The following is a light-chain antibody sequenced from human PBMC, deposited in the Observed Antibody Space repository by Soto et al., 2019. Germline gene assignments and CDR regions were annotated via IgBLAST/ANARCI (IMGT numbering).Light chain of an antibody. V-gene: IGKV3-15*01. CDR3: QQYGSSGT. Sequence: EIVMTQPPATLSVSPGETATLSCRASQSVSSNLAWYQQKPGQAPRLLIYGASTRATGIPARFSGSGSGTDFTLTISRLEPEDFAVYYCQQYGSSGTFGQGTKVE. CDR2: GAS. J-gene: IGKJ1*01. CDR1: QSVSSN.